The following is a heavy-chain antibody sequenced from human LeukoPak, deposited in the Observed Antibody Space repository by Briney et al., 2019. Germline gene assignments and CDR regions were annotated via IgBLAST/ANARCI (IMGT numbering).Heavy chain of an antibody. CDR2: ITTNGGRT. D-gene: IGHD3-22*01. V-gene: IGHV3-23*01. Sequence: GGSLRLSCAASGFTFASYGMSWVRQAPGKGLERVSFITTNGGRTSYADSVEGCFTISRDNPRNTLYMQMNSLRDEDTAVYYCAIMHGYYDGTGYWVQWGQGTLVTVSS. CDR3: AIMHGYYDGTGYWVQ. J-gene: IGHJ1*01. CDR1: GFTFASYG.